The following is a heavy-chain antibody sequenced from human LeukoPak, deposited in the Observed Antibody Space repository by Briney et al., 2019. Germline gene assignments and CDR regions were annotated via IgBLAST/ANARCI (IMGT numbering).Heavy chain of an antibody. Sequence: SETLSLTCTVSGGSISSYYWSWIRQPPGKGLEWIGYIYYSGSTNYNPSLKSRVTISVDTSKNQFSLELSSVTAADTAVYYCARTNYDYVWGSYRSREFDYWGQGTLVTVSS. J-gene: IGHJ4*02. D-gene: IGHD3-16*02. CDR1: GGSISSYY. CDR3: ARTNYDYVWGSYRSREFDY. V-gene: IGHV4-59*08. CDR2: IYYSGST.